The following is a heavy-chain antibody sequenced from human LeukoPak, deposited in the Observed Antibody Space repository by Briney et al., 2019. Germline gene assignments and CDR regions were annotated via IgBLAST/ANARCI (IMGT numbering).Heavy chain of an antibody. D-gene: IGHD3-22*01. V-gene: IGHV4-39*01. Sequence: SETLSLTCTVSGGSISSSNYYWGWIRQPPGKGLEWIGSIYYSGNTYYSPTLKSRVTISVDTSKNQFSLRLSSVTAADTAVYFCAREDYYNSGGYYLDYWGQGTLVTVSS. CDR2: IYYSGNT. CDR3: AREDYYNSGGYYLDY. J-gene: IGHJ4*02. CDR1: GGSISSSNYY.